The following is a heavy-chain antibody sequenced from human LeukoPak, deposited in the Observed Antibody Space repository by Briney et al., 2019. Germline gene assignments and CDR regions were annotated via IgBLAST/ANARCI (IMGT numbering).Heavy chain of an antibody. Sequence: PSETLSLPCTVSGGSISSSSYYWAWIRQPAGKGLEWIGIIYYSGSTYYHPSLKSRVTISVDTSKNQFSLKLSSVTATDTAVYYCARTWGGSSSGDDAFDIWGQRTTVTVSS. CDR3: ARTWGGSSSGDDAFDI. CDR1: GGSISSSSYY. J-gene: IGHJ3*02. CDR2: IYYSGST. V-gene: IGHV4-39*01. D-gene: IGHD6-6*01.